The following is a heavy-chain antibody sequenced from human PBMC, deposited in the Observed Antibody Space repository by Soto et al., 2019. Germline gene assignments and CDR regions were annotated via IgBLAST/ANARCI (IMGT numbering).Heavy chain of an antibody. Sequence: PSETLSLTCAVYGGSFSGYYWNWIRQPPGKGLEWIGYISYSGNTNYNPSLKSRVTISVDTSKNQFSLKRSSVTAADTAVYYCAREDPRAYSSSWYYYYYYGMDVWGQGTTVTVSS. CDR3: AREDPRAYSSSWYYYYYYGMDV. J-gene: IGHJ6*02. V-gene: IGHV4-59*01. CDR1: GGSFSGYY. D-gene: IGHD6-13*01. CDR2: ISYSGNT.